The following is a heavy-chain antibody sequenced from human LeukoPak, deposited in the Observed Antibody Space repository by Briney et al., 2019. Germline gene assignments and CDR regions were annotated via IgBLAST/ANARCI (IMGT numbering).Heavy chain of an antibody. CDR2: IIPIFGTA. CDR3: ARDHDSSGHHAFDI. CDR1: GGTFSSYA. V-gene: IGHV1-69*05. Sequence: ASVKVSCKASGGTFSSYAISWVRQAPGQGLEWMGGIIPIFGTANYAQKFQGRVTITTDESTSTAYMELSSLRSEDTAVYYCARDHDSSGHHAFDIWGQGTMVTVSS. J-gene: IGHJ3*02. D-gene: IGHD3-22*01.